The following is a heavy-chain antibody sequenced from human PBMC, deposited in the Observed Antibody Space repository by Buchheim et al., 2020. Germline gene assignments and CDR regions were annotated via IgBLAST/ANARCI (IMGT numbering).Heavy chain of an antibody. CDR3: ARSMGAILDY. CDR2: MNSDGSTI. J-gene: IGHJ4*02. Sequence: EVQLVESGGGLVQPGGSLRLSCAASEFTLSHYWMHWVRQVPGKEPVWVSRMNSDGSTITYADSVRGRFTISRDNAKHTLYLEMTSLRVDDTAVYYCARSMGAILDYWGQG. D-gene: IGHD6-6*01. CDR1: EFTLSHYW. V-gene: IGHV3-74*03.